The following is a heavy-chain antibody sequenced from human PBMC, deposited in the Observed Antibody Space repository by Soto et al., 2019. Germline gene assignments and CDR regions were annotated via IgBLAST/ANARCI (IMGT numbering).Heavy chain of an antibody. V-gene: IGHV4-59*01. D-gene: IGHD4-17*01. Sequence: SETLCFTCTLSGGSTKFYYWSWIRQSPGKGLEWIGYIYNSGTTNSIPPLKRRLTISIATSKNQFSLELNSNTPANAAVYYCASKNSDYGWVDPRGQGHLVPSPQ. J-gene: IGHJ5*02. CDR2: IYNSGTT. CDR3: ASKNSDYGWVDP. CDR1: GGSTKFYY.